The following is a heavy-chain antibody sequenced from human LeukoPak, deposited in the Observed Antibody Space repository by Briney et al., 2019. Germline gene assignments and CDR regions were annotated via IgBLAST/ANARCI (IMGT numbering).Heavy chain of an antibody. CDR2: YYSGST. J-gene: IGHJ4*02. V-gene: IGHV4-30-4*01. Sequence: YYSGSTYYNSSLRSRITISVDTSKNQFSLNLSSVTAADTAVYYCARTTRDSSGYYYPTDWGQGTLVTVSS. CDR3: ARTTRDSSGYYYPTD. D-gene: IGHD3-22*01.